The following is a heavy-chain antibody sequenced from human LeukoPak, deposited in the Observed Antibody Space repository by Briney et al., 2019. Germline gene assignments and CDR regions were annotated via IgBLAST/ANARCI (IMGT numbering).Heavy chain of an antibody. CDR3: ASSGSYDYYYYGMDV. CDR2: IYYSGST. J-gene: IGHJ6*02. D-gene: IGHD1-26*01. V-gene: IGHV4-34*01. CDR1: GGSFSGYY. Sequence: PSETLSLTCAVYGGSFSGYYWSWIRQPPGKGLEWIGSIYYSGSTYYNPSLKSRVTISVDTSKNQFSLKLSSVTAADTAVYYCASSGSYDYYYYGMDVWGQGTTVTVSS.